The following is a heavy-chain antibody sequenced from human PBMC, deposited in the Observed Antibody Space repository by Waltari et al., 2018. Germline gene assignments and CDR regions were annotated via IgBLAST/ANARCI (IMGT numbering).Heavy chain of an antibody. CDR1: GYTFTSYG. CDR2: SRAYNGNT. J-gene: IGHJ5*02. Sequence: QVQLVQSGAEVKKPGASVKVSCKASGYTFTSYGISWVRQAPGQGLEWMGWSRAYNGNTNYAQKLQGRGTMTTDTSTSTAYMELRSLRSDDTAVYYCARYPLVHYGSGSSTSGWFDPWGQGTLVTVSS. V-gene: IGHV1-18*01. CDR3: ARYPLVHYGSGSSTSGWFDP. D-gene: IGHD3-10*01.